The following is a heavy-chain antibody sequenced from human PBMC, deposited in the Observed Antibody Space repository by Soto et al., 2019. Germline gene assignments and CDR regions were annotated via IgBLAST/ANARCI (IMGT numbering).Heavy chain of an antibody. V-gene: IGHV4-59*12. CDR1: GASISGDY. CDR2: VYYSGST. D-gene: IGHD2-21*02. J-gene: IGHJ4*02. CDR3: ARGVTY. Sequence: SETLSLTCTVSGASISGDYWSWIRQHPGRGLEWIGYVYYSGSTNYNPSLKSRVSISVDTSNNQFSLKLSSVTAADTAVYYCARGVTYWGQGTLVTVSS.